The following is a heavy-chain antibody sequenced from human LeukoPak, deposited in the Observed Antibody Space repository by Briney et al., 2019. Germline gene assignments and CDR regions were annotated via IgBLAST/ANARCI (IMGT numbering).Heavy chain of an antibody. D-gene: IGHD6-13*01. Sequence: KAGGSLRLSCAASGFTFSSYAMSWVRQAPGKGLEWVSAISGSGGSTYYADSVKGRFTISRDNSKNTLYLQMNSLRAEDTAVYYCAKSSTHDRYGSLAAAGTSDYWGQGTLVTVSS. CDR1: GFTFSSYA. J-gene: IGHJ4*02. CDR2: ISGSGGST. V-gene: IGHV3-23*01. CDR3: AKSSTHDRYGSLAAAGTSDY.